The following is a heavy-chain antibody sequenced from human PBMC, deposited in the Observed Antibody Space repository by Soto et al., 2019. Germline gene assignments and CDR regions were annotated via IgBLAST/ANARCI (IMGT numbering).Heavy chain of an antibody. J-gene: IGHJ5*02. CDR1: GFTFTNYW. Sequence: EVQLVESGGALVQPGGSLRLSCAASGFTFTNYWMAWVRQAPGKGLEWVAYIDQGGGEKYYVDSVKGRFTISRDNAKNSLYLQMNSLRAEDTALYYCARGGNWFDPWGQGTLVTVSS. D-gene: IGHD3-10*01. V-gene: IGHV3-7*05. CDR3: ARGGNWFDP. CDR2: IDQGGGEK.